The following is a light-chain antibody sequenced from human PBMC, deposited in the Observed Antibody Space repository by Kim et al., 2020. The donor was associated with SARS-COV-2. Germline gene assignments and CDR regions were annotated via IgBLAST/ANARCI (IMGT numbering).Light chain of an antibody. V-gene: IGKV3-15*01. J-gene: IGKJ2*01. CDR2: GAS. CDR1: QNIDTN. CDR3: QQYSHWPPYT. Sequence: VSPGERVTRSCRASQNIDTNLAWYHQKPGQAPRLLIYGASTRATDIPARFSGSGSGTEFTLIISSLQSEDFAVYYCQQYSHWPPYTFGQGTKLEI.